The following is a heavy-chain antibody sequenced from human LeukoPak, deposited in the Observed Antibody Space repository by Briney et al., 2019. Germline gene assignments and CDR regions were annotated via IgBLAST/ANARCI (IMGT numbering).Heavy chain of an antibody. Sequence: PSETLSLTCTVSGGSISSGGYYWSWIRQHPGKGLEWIGYIYYGGSTNYNPSLKSRVTISVDTSKNQFSLKLSSVTAADTAVYYCARTATADAFDIWGQGTMVTVSS. CDR1: GGSISSGGYY. V-gene: IGHV4-31*03. CDR3: ARTATADAFDI. CDR2: IYYGGST. J-gene: IGHJ3*02. D-gene: IGHD6-25*01.